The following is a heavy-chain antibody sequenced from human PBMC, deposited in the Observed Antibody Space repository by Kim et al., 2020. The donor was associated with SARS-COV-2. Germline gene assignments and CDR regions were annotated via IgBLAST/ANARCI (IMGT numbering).Heavy chain of an antibody. CDR1: GFTFTSSA. CDR3: AALIGYDSSGYYHDAFDI. V-gene: IGHV1-58*01. D-gene: IGHD3-22*01. CDR2: IVVGSGNT. J-gene: IGHJ3*02. Sequence: SVKVSCKASGFTFTSSAVQWVRQARGQRLEWIGWIVVGSGNTNYAQKFQERVTITRDMSTSTAYMELSSLRSEDTAVYYCAALIGYDSSGYYHDAFDIWGQGTMVTVSS.